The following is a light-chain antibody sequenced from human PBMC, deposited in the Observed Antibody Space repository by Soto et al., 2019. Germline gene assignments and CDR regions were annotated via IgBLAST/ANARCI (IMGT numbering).Light chain of an antibody. J-gene: IGKJ1*01. V-gene: IGKV1-5*03. CDR3: QLYSVYPWT. CDR2: QAS. CDR1: QTINNW. Sequence: DIQMTQSPSTLSASVGDRVSITCRASQTINNWLAWYQQKPGKAPKLLVYQASSLEVGVPSRFSVSATGTEFTLTIISLQPDDFATYYCQLYSVYPWTFGQGTTVDVK.